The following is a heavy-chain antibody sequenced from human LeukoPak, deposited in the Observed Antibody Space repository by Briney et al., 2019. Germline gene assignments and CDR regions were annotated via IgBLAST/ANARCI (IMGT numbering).Heavy chain of an antibody. CDR1: GFTFSSYA. D-gene: IGHD3-22*01. V-gene: IGHV3-23*01. J-gene: IGHJ4*02. CDR2: VSGSGGGST. Sequence: GRSLRLSCAASGFTFSSYAMSWVRQAPGKGLEWVSAVSGSGGGSTYYADSVKGRFTIFRDNSKNTLFLQMNSLRAEDTAVYYCAMYYFDSGGFDYWGQGTLVTVSS. CDR3: AMYYFDSGGFDY.